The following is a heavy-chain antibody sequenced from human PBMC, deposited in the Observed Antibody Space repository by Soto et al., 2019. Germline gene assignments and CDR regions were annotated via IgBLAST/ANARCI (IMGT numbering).Heavy chain of an antibody. J-gene: IGHJ5*02. CDR1: GGTFSRYA. V-gene: IGHV1-69*05. D-gene: IGHD6-19*01. CDR2: IMPIFGTA. Sequence: SVKVSCQASGGTFSRYAISRVRQAPGQGLEWMGGIMPIFGTANYAQTFQRRVTITTDKPTSTAYMELSSLRSEDTAVHDCAREKDSSVYNGVDPWAQGTRVTFSS. CDR3: AREKDSSVYNGVDP.